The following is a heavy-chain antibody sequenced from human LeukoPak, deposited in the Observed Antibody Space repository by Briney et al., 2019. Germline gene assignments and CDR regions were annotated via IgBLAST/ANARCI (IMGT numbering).Heavy chain of an antibody. Sequence: SETLSLTCAVYGGSFSGYYWSWIRQPPGKGLEWIGEINHSGSTNYNPSLKSRVIMSVDTSKNQFSLKLSSVTAADTAVYYCARDGDSSGSHQRYWGQGTLVTVSS. V-gene: IGHV4-34*09. CDR2: INHSGST. D-gene: IGHD3-10*01. CDR3: ARDGDSSGSHQRY. J-gene: IGHJ4*02. CDR1: GGSFSGYY.